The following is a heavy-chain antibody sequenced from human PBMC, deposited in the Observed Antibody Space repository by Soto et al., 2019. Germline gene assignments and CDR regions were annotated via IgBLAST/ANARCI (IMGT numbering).Heavy chain of an antibody. Sequence: GGSLRLSCTASGFTFSRDWMAWVRQAPGKGLEWVGNIKEDGIDKYYVDSVKGRFTMARDNAKNLLYLQMNSLRAEDTAVYYCARHGVYVFEHWGRGTLVTVSS. CDR3: ARHGVYVFEH. CDR1: GFTFSRDW. D-gene: IGHD3-16*01. CDR2: IKEDGIDK. J-gene: IGHJ4*02. V-gene: IGHV3-7*01.